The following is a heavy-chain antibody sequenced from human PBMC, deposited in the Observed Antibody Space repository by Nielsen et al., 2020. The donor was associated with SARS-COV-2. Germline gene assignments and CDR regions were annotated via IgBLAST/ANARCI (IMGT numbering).Heavy chain of an antibody. D-gene: IGHD3-10*01. CDR2: INPNSGGT. J-gene: IGHJ4*02. CDR3: ARDYYGLGTFDY. Sequence: WVRQAPGQGLEWMGWINPNSGGTNYAQKFQGRVTMTRDTSISTAYMELSRLRSDDTAVYYCARDYYGLGTFDYWGQGTLVTVSS. V-gene: IGHV1-2*02.